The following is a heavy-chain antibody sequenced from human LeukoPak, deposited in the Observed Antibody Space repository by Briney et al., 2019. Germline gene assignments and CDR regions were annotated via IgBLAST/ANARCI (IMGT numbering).Heavy chain of an antibody. CDR2: ISGSGGST. J-gene: IGHJ4*02. CDR3: AKDRFGTGATVEGFDY. V-gene: IGHV3-23*01. D-gene: IGHD1-26*01. CDR1: GFTFSSYA. Sequence: GGSLRLSCAASGFTFSSYAMSWVRQAPGKGLEWVSAISGSGGSTYYADSVKGRFTISRDNSKNTLYLQMNSLRAEDTAVYYCAKDRFGTGATVEGFDYWGQGTLVTVSS.